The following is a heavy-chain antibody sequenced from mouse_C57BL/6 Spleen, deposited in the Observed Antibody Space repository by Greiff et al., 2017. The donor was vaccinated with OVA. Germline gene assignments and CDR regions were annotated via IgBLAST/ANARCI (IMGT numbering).Heavy chain of an antibody. CDR3: ARVEAYDYFDY. CDR2: ISYDGSN. V-gene: IGHV3-6*01. CDR1: GYSITSGYY. Sequence: EVKLVESGPGLVKPSQSLSLTCSVTGYSITSGYYWNWIRQFPGNKLEWMGYISYDGSNNYNPSLKNRISITRDTSKNQFFLKLNSVTTEDTATYYCARVEAYDYFDYWGQGTTLTVSS. J-gene: IGHJ2*01. D-gene: IGHD2-3*01.